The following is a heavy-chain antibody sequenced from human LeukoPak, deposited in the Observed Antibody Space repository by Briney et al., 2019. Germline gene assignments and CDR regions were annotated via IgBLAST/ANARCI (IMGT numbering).Heavy chain of an antibody. Sequence: GGSLRLSCAASKFTFSDYSMNWVRQAPGKGLEWVSSIRSSSSYIYYADSLKGRFTISRDNAKNSLYLQMNSLRAEDTAVYYCARDPQGYSSSWFDYWGQGTLVTVSS. CDR2: IRSSSSYI. CDR3: ARDPQGYSSSWFDY. V-gene: IGHV3-21*01. CDR1: KFTFSDYS. D-gene: IGHD6-13*01. J-gene: IGHJ4*02.